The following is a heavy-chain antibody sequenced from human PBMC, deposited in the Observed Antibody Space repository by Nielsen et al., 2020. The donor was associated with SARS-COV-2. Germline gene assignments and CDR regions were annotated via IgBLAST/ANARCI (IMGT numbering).Heavy chain of an antibody. CDR3: ARASWLRAQLDY. CDR2: IYYSGST. J-gene: IGHJ4*02. Sequence: SETLSLTCTVSGGSISSGDYYWSWIRQSPGKGLEWIGYIYYSGSTYYNPSLKSRVTISVDTSKNQFSLKLSSVTAADTAVYYCARASWLRAQLDYWGQGTLVTVSS. D-gene: IGHD5-12*01. V-gene: IGHV4-31*03. CDR1: GGSISSGDYY.